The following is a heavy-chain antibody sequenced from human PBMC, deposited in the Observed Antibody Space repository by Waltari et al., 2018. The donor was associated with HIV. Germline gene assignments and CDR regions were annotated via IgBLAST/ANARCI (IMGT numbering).Heavy chain of an antibody. CDR2: IKQDGSEK. J-gene: IGHJ4*02. CDR1: GLPFCYVG. D-gene: IGHD6-19*01. Sequence: EVQLVESGGGLVQPGGSLGLSGGASGLPFCYVGMGGVRQAPGKGLEWVANIKQDGSEKYYVDSVKGRFTISRDNAKNSLYLQMNSLRAEDTAMYYCARDGPYSSGWYGSDYWGQGTLVTVSS. CDR3: ARDGPYSSGWYGSDY. V-gene: IGHV3-7*01.